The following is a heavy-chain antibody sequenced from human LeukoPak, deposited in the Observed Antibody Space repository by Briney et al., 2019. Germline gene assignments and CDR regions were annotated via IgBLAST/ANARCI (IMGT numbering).Heavy chain of an antibody. Sequence: PGGSLRLSCAASGFTFDDYAMHWVRHAPGKGLEWVSLISWDGGSTYYADSVKGRFTISRDNSKNSLYLQMNSLRTEDTALYYCAKDIYYDSSGYYYYYYGMDVWGQGTTVTVSS. CDR2: ISWDGGST. CDR1: GFTFDDYA. J-gene: IGHJ6*02. D-gene: IGHD3-22*01. V-gene: IGHV3-43*01. CDR3: AKDIYYDSSGYYYYYYGMDV.